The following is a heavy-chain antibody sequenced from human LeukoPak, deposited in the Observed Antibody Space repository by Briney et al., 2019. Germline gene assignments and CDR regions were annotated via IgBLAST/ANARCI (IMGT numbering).Heavy chain of an antibody. CDR2: ISSSGSTI. CDR1: GFTFSDYY. CDR3: ARDGYSSGWYDVDY. J-gene: IGHJ4*02. D-gene: IGHD6-19*01. Sequence: PGGSLRLSCAASGFTFSDYYMSWVRQAPGKGLEWVSYISSSGSTIHYADSVKGRFTISRDNAKNSLYLQMNSLRAEDTALYYCARDGYSSGWYDVDYWGQGTLVTVSS. V-gene: IGHV3-11*01.